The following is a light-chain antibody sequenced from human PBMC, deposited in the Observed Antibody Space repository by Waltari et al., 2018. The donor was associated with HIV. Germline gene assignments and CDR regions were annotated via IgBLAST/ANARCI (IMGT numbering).Light chain of an antibody. Sequence: EIVMSQSPLSLPVTAGEPASISCSASQSLRHSNGYNFLNWYLQKPGQSPHLLIYLGSTRASGVPDRFSGSGSGTNFTLKISRVEAKDIGVYYCMHSRDTPWTFGQGTNVDI. V-gene: IGKV2-28*01. CDR3: MHSRDTPWT. CDR1: QSLRHSNGYNF. J-gene: IGKJ1*01. CDR2: LGS.